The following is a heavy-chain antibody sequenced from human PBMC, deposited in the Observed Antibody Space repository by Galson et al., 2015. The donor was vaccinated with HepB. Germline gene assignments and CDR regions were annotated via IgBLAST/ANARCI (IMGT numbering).Heavy chain of an antibody. V-gene: IGHV3-7*01. D-gene: IGHD2-2*01. J-gene: IGHJ1*01. CDR2: IKRDGSEK. CDR1: RFAFSDYC. CDR3: ARGGRSTSYYWEF. Sequence: SLRLSCAASRFAFSDYCMTWVRHFPGKGLEWVATIKRDGSEKFYVDSVEGRFTISRDNARYSLYLQMDNVRGEDTAVYFCARGGRSTSYYWEFWGQGTLVTVSS.